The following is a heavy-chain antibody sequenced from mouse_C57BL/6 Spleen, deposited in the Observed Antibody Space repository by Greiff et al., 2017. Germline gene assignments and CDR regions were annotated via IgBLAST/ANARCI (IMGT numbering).Heavy chain of an antibody. CDR2: IYPGDGDT. CDR3: ARDYSNLYFDY. D-gene: IGHD2-5*01. J-gene: IGHJ2*01. V-gene: IGHV1-82*01. CDR1: GYAFSSSW. Sequence: QVQLQQSGPELVKPGASVKISCKASGYAFSSSWMNWVKQRPGQGLEWIGRIYPGDGDTNYNGKFKGKATLTADKSSSTAYMQLSSLTSEDSAVYFGARDYSNLYFDYWGQGTTLTVSS.